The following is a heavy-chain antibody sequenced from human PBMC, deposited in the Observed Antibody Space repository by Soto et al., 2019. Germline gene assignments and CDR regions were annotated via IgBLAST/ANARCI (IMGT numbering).Heavy chain of an antibody. D-gene: IGHD5-18*01. Sequence: ASVKVSCKVSGYTLTDLSMQWVRQAPGKGLEWMGGFDPEDGETIYAQKFQGRVTITADESTSTAYMELSSLRSEDTAVYYCARDTAMTNNYYGMDVWGQGTTVTVSS. CDR3: ARDTAMTNNYYGMDV. CDR2: FDPEDGET. J-gene: IGHJ6*02. CDR1: GYTLTDLS. V-gene: IGHV1-24*01.